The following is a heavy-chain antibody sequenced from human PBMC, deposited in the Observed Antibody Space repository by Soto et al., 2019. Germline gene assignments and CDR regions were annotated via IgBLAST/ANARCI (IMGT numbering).Heavy chain of an antibody. D-gene: IGHD2-15*01. CDR2: IYYSGST. V-gene: IGHV4-31*03. CDR3: ARATPYYYSGMDV. Sequence: QVQLQESGPGLVKPAQTLSLTCTVSGGSISSGGDYWSWIRQHPGKGLEWIRYIYYSGSTYYNPSLKSRVTLSVDTSKNHFSLKLSSVTAADTAVYYCARATPYYYSGMDVWGQGTTVTVSS. J-gene: IGHJ6*02. CDR1: GGSISSGGDY.